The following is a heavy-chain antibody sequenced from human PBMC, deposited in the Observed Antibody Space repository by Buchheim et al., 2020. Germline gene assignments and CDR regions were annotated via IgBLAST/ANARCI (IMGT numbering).Heavy chain of an antibody. CDR2: IYYSGST. CDR3: ARDNLVVVPAAMRYYYYGMDV. V-gene: IGHV4-39*07. D-gene: IGHD2-2*01. J-gene: IGHJ6*02. CDR1: GGSISSSSYY. Sequence: QLQLQESGPGLVKPSETLSLTCTVSGGSISSSSYYWGWIRQPPGKGLEWIGSIYYSGSTYYNPSLKRRVTISVDTSKNQFSLKLSSVTAADTAVYYCARDNLVVVPAAMRYYYYGMDVWGQGTT.